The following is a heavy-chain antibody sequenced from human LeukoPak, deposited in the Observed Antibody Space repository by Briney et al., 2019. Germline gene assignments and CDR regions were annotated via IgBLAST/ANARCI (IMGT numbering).Heavy chain of an antibody. V-gene: IGHV3-7*01. Sequence: GGSLRLSCAASGFIFSSQWMGWVRQAPGKGLEWVANVNQGGTEKFYVASVKGRFTISRDNAKNTLYLQMNSLRAEDTAVYFCAREQWELHDAFDIWGQGTMVTVSS. J-gene: IGHJ3*02. CDR3: AREQWELHDAFDI. CDR1: GFIFSSQW. CDR2: VNQGGTEK. D-gene: IGHD1-26*01.